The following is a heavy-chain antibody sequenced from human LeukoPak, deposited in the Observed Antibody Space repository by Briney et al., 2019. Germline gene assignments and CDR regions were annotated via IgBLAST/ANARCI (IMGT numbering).Heavy chain of an antibody. CDR3: ARGPQWRGDSYYLDV. CDR1: VYTFTNFD. V-gene: IGHV1-8*01. Sequence: ASVTVSFKSSVYTFTNFDINWVRQATGQGREWMGWMDPNGGNKGYAQKFQGRVTMTMNTSITTAYMELSSLRSEDTAVYYCARGPQWRGDSYYLDVWGRGTTVTVSS. CDR2: MDPNGGNK. D-gene: IGHD6-19*01. J-gene: IGHJ6*03.